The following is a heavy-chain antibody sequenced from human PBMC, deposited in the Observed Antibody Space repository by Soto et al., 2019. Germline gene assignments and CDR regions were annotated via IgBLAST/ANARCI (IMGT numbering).Heavy chain of an antibody. CDR2: LIPLFGTT. J-gene: IGHJ4*02. CDR1: GGTFSGHA. CDR3: ARGPNGGYRFDS. V-gene: IGHV1-69*06. Sequence: QVQLVQSGAEVKKPGSSVKVSCEASGGTFSGHAISWVRQAPGQGPEWMGGLIPLFGTTQHAQKFQHRLTITADKSTSTAYMELTRLRFEDTVIYYCARGPNGGYRFDSWGQGTLVTVSS. D-gene: IGHD2-8*01.